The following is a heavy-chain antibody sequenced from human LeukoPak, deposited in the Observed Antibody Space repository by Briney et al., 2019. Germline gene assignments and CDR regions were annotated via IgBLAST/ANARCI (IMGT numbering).Heavy chain of an antibody. D-gene: IGHD3-3*01. J-gene: IGHJ4*02. V-gene: IGHV4-34*01. Sequence: SETLSLTCAVYGGSFSGYYWSWIRQPPGKGLEWIGEINHSGSTNYNPSLKSRVTISVDTSKNQFSLKLSSVTAADTAVYYCARAGYDFWSGYYKYWGQGTLSPSPQ. CDR3: ARAGYDFWSGYYKY. CDR1: GGSFSGYY. CDR2: INHSGST.